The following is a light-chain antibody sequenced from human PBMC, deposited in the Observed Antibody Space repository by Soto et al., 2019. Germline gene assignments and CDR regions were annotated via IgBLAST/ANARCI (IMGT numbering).Light chain of an antibody. Sequence: EVVMTQYTATLSVSPGERATLSCRASQSVSNNLAWYQPKPGQAPRLLIYATSARATGIPARFSGSGSGTEFTLTISSLQSEDFAVYYCQQYNNWPPFTFGQGTLLEVK. CDR3: QQYNNWPPFT. CDR2: ATS. CDR1: QSVSNN. V-gene: IGKV3D-15*01. J-gene: IGKJ5*01.